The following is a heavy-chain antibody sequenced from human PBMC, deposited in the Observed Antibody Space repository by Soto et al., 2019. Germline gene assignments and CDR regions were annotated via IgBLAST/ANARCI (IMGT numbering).Heavy chain of an antibody. J-gene: IGHJ5*02. Sequence: EVQLVESGGGLVKPGGSLRLSCAASGFTFSSYSMNWVRQAPGKGLEWVSSISSSGTYIYYADSEKGRFTVSRDNAKNSLWLQMNSLRAEDTAVYYCAKSMAARLDWFDPWGQGTLVTVSS. CDR3: AKSMAARLDWFDP. CDR1: GFTFSSYS. CDR2: ISSSGTYI. D-gene: IGHD6-6*01. V-gene: IGHV3-21*01.